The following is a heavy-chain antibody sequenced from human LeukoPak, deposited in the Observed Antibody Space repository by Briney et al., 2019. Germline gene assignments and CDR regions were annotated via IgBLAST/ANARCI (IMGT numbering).Heavy chain of an antibody. J-gene: IGHJ4*02. Sequence: SATLSLTCAVSGGSISSSSWWTWVRQPPGKGLEWIGEIYHSGSTNYNPSLKSRVTTSVDKSKNQFSLKLSSVTAADTAVYYCASLSSGFTNWGQGTLVTVSS. D-gene: IGHD3-22*01. V-gene: IGHV4-4*02. CDR3: ASLSSGFTN. CDR2: IYHSGST. CDR1: GGSISSSSW.